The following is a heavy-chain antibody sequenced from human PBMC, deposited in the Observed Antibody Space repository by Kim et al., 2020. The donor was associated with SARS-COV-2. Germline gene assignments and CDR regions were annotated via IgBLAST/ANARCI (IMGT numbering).Heavy chain of an antibody. CDR1: GFTFTGYA. CDR3: INGGFVWILDH. J-gene: IGHJ1*01. Sequence: GGYLRLSCTTSGFTFTGYAMSWVRQAPGKVLELFSSIDGSDCTTYYVDSFMLRFSISRDNSKYTLYLQMSYLRSVDTAFYYFINGGFVWILDHLRQGTL. D-gene: IGHD2-2*03. CDR2: IDGSDCTT. V-gene: IGHV3-23*01.